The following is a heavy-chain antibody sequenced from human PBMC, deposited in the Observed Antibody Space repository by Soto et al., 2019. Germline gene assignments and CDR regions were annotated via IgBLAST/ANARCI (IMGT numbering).Heavy chain of an antibody. CDR1: GGTFSGYA. Sequence: SVKVSCKASGGTFSGYAISWVRQAPGQGLEWMGGIIPIFGTANYAQKFQGRVTITADESTSTAYMELSSLRSEDTAVYYCARGTVVPAAIGRFDWFDPWGQGTLVTVSS. D-gene: IGHD2-2*01. CDR3: ARGTVVPAAIGRFDWFDP. J-gene: IGHJ5*02. V-gene: IGHV1-69*13. CDR2: IIPIFGTA.